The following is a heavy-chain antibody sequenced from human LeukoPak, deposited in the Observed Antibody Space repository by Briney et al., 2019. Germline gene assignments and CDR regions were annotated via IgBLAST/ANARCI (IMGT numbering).Heavy chain of an antibody. CDR3: ARGRRGDGYNFAKFWYYFDY. CDR2: IYYSGST. D-gene: IGHD5-24*01. J-gene: IGHJ4*02. V-gene: IGHV4-39*07. CDR1: GGSISSSSYY. Sequence: SETLSLTCTVSGGSISSSSYYWGWIRQPPGKGLEWIGSIYYSGSTYYNPSLKSRVTISVDTSKNQFSLKLSSVTAADTAVYYCARGRRGDGYNFAKFWYYFDYWGQGTLVTVSS.